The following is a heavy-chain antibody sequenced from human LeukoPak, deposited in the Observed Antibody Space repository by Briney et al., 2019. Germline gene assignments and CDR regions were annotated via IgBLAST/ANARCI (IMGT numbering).Heavy chain of an antibody. J-gene: IGHJ6*02. CDR2: ISSSGSTI. D-gene: IGHD3-22*01. Sequence: GGSLRLSCAASGFTFSSYEMNWVRQAPGKGLEWVSYISSSGSTIYYADSVKGRFTISRDNAKNSLYLQMNSLRAEDTAVYYCARVPYYYDSSGYCSYYYYYGMDVWGQGTTVSVFS. CDR3: ARVPYYYDSSGYCSYYYYYGMDV. CDR1: GFTFSSYE. V-gene: IGHV3-48*03.